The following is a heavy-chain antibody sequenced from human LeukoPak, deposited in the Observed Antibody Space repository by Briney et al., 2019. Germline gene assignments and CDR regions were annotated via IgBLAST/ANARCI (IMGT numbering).Heavy chain of an antibody. D-gene: IGHD2-8*02. CDR1: GFTFSSYA. V-gene: IGHV3-23*01. Sequence: GASLRLSCAASGFTFSSYAMSWVRQAPGKGLEWVSTITSSGGSTYYADSVKGRFTISRDNSNNTLFLQTNSLRAEDTAVYYCAKGSLTIWYAFDIWGQGTMVTVSS. J-gene: IGHJ3*02. CDR2: ITSSGGST. CDR3: AKGSLTIWYAFDI.